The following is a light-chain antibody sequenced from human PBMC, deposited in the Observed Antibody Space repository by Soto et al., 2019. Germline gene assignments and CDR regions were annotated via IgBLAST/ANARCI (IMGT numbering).Light chain of an antibody. J-gene: IGKJ1*01. CDR2: GAS. V-gene: IGKV1-5*03. CDR1: QNIDRW. Sequence: DIQMTQSPSTLSASVGDRVTITCRASQNIDRWLAWYQQKPGKAPNLLIYGASNLESGVPSRFSGSGSGTESTLTISSLRPDDFATYYCQHYNSYPWTFGQGTNVEIK. CDR3: QHYNSYPWT.